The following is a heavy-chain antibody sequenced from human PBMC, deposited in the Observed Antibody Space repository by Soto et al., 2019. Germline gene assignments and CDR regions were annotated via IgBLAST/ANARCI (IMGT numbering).Heavy chain of an antibody. V-gene: IGHV4-39*02. D-gene: IGHD3-10*01. CDR2: IYYSGST. Sequence: SETLSLTCTVSGGSISSSSYYWGWIRQPPGKGLEWIGSIYYSGSTYYNPSLKSRVTISVDTSKNQFSLKLSSVTAADTAVYYCARDLAYIREYWGQGTLVTVSS. J-gene: IGHJ4*02. CDR3: ARDLAYIREY. CDR1: GGSISSSSYY.